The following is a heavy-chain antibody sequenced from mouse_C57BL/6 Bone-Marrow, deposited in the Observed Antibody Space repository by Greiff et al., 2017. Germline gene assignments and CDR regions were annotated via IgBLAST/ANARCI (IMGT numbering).Heavy chain of an antibody. CDR2: IDPSDSYT. CDR3: AILGWYFDV. CDR1: GYTFTSYW. V-gene: IGHV1-69*01. D-gene: IGHD3-1*01. Sequence: VKLQQPGAELVMPGASVKLSCKASGYTFTSYWMHWVKQRPGQGLEWIGEIDPSDSYTNYNQKFKGKSTFTVDKSSSTAYMQLSSLTSEDSAVDYCAILGWYFDVWGTGTTVTVSS. J-gene: IGHJ1*03.